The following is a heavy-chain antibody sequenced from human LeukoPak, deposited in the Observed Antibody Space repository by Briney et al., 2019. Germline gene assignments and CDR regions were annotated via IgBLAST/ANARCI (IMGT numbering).Heavy chain of an antibody. CDR3: ARGYSPAYCGGDCYPNWFDP. J-gene: IGHJ5*02. Sequence: GGSLRLSCAASGFTFSSYAMNWVRQAPGKGLEWVSSISSSSSYIYYADSVKGRFTISRDNAKNSLYLQMNSLRAEDTAVYYCARGYSPAYCGGDCYPNWFDPWGQGTLVTVSS. CDR1: GFTFSSYA. CDR2: ISSSSSYI. D-gene: IGHD2-21*02. V-gene: IGHV3-21*01.